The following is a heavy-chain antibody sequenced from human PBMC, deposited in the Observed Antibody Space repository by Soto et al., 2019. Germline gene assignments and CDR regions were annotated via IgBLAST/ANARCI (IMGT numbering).Heavy chain of an antibody. D-gene: IGHD6-19*01. CDR3: ARDLVAVAGRPPLDY. V-gene: IGHV1-3*01. Sequence: ASVNVSCQASGYTYTSYAMHWVRQAPGQRLEWMGWINAGNGNTKYSQKFQGRVTITRDTSASTAYMELSSLRSEDTAVYYCARDLVAVAGRPPLDYWGQGTLVTVSS. J-gene: IGHJ4*02. CDR2: INAGNGNT. CDR1: GYTYTSYA.